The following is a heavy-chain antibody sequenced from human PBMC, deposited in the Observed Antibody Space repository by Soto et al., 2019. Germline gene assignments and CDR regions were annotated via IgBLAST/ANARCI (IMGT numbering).Heavy chain of an antibody. V-gene: IGHV4-31*03. D-gene: IGHD2-21*01. CDR2: IYYSGST. Sequence: RRQPSETLSLTCTVSGGSISSGGYYWSWIRQHPGKGLEWIGYIYYSGSTYYNPSLKSRVTISVDTSKNQFSLKLSSVTAADTAVYYCARESGDETDAFDIWGQGTMVTVSS. CDR3: ARESGDETDAFDI. CDR1: GGSISSGGYY. J-gene: IGHJ3*02.